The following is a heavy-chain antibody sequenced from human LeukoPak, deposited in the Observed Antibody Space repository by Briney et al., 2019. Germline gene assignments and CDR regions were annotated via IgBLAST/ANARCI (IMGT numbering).Heavy chain of an antibody. CDR1: GYTFNKFG. V-gene: IGHV1-18*01. CDR2: ISVYTGNT. CDR3: ARTRDIVVVPATQPLNDY. Sequence: ASVKVSCKTSGYTFNKFGITWVRQAPGQGLEWMGWISVYTGNTNYEQKFQGRVTMTTDTSTSTAYMELRSLRSDDTAVYYCARTRDIVVVPATQPLNDYWGQGTLVTVSS. D-gene: IGHD2-2*01. J-gene: IGHJ4*02.